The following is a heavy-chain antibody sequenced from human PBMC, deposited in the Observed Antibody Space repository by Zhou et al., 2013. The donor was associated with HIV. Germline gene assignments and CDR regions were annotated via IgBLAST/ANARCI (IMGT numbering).Heavy chain of an antibody. J-gene: IGHJ4*02. CDR3: ARESKDYYDSSGYYRGHGDY. CDR2: INPNSGGT. D-gene: IGHD3-22*01. V-gene: IGHV1-2*02. Sequence: QVQLVQSGAEVKKPGSSVKVSCKASGGTFSSYAISWVRQAPGQGLEWMGWINPNSGGTNYAQKFQGRVTMTRDTSISTAYMELSRLRSDDTAVYYCARESKDYYDSSGYYRGHGDYWGQGTLVTVSS. CDR1: GGTFSSYA.